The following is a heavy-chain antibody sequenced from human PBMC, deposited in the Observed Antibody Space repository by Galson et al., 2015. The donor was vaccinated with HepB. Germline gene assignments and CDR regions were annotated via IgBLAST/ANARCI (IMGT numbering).Heavy chain of an antibody. D-gene: IGHD2-15*01. Sequence: SLRLSCAASGFTVTKNHMTWVRQAPGKGLEWLSIIYSVGTTYYADSVKGRFTISRGNSKNTLYLQMNSLRAEDTAIYYCLGFPGYWGQGTLVTVSS. J-gene: IGHJ4*02. CDR3: LGFPGY. CDR2: IYSVGTT. CDR1: GFTVTKNH. V-gene: IGHV3-53*01.